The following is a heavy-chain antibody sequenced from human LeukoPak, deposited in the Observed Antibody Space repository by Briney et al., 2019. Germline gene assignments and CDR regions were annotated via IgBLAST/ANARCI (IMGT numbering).Heavy chain of an antibody. D-gene: IGHD2-21*02. CDR1: GGSISSYY. CDR2: IFYSGST. J-gene: IGHJ4*02. V-gene: IGHV4-59*01. CDR3: ARGGVVTTYDY. Sequence: PSETLSLTCTVSGGSISSYYWSWIRQPPGKGLEWIGYIFYSGSTNYNPSLKSRVTISVDTSKNQFSLKLSSVTAADTAVYYCARGGVVTTYDYWGQGILVTVSS.